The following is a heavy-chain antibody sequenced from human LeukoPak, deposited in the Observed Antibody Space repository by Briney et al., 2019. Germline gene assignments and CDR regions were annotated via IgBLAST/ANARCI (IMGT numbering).Heavy chain of an antibody. CDR2: ISGSGGST. J-gene: IGHJ3*02. D-gene: IGHD5-12*01. CDR3: AKDRPGRWLQLQAFDI. Sequence: GGSLRLSCAASGFTFSSYAMSWVRQAPGKGLEWVSAISGSGGSTYYADSVKGRFTISRDNSKNTLYLQTNSLRAEDTAVYYCAKDRPGRWLQLQAFDIWGQGTMVTVSS. CDR1: GFTFSSYA. V-gene: IGHV3-23*01.